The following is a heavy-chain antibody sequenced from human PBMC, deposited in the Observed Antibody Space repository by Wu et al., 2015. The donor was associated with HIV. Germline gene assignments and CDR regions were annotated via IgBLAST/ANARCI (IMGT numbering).Heavy chain of an antibody. V-gene: IGHV4-59*01. CDR2: IYYSGST. CDR3: AGTGPWQQLDY. CDR1: GGSISSYY. J-gene: IGHJ4*02. D-gene: IGHD6-13*01. Sequence: QVQLQESGPGPVKPSETLSLTCTVSGGSISSYYWSWIRQPPGKGLEWIGYIYYSGSTNYNPSLKSRVTISVDTSKNQFSLKLSSVTAADTAVYYCAGTGPWQQLDYWGQGTLVTVSS.